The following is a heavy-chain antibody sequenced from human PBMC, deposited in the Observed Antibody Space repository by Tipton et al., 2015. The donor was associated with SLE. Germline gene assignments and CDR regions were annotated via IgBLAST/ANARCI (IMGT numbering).Heavy chain of an antibody. J-gene: IGHJ4*02. CDR2: IYYSGST. D-gene: IGHD1-26*01. CDR1: GGSISSSSYY. CDR3: ARDGEGATPFDY. Sequence: TLSLTCTVSGGSISSSSYYWGWIRQPPGKGLEWIGSIYYSGSTYYNPSLKSRVTISVDTSKNQFSLKLSSVTAADTAVYYCARDGEGATPFDYWGQGTLVTVSS. V-gene: IGHV4-39*07.